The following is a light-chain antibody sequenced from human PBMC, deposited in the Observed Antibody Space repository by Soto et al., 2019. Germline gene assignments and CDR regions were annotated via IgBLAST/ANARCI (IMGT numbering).Light chain of an antibody. CDR2: AAS. V-gene: IGKV1-39*01. J-gene: IGKJ5*01. CDR3: QQSYTTPIN. Sequence: DIQMTQSPWSLAAPVVDRVIITFLASQTISSHLNWYQQKPGKAPNLLVYAASSLQSGVPSRFTGSGSGTDFTLTISSLQPEDFATYFCQQSYTTPINCGQGTRLEIK. CDR1: QTISSH.